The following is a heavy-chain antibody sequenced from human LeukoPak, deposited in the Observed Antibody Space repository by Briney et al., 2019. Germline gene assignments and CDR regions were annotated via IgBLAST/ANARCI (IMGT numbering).Heavy chain of an antibody. J-gene: IGHJ1*01. CDR2: ISGSGGST. CDR1: GFTFSSYA. Sequence: GGSLRLSCAASGFTFSSYAMSWVRQAPGKGLEWVSAISGSGGSTYYADSVKGRFTISRDNFKNTLYLQMNSLRAEDTAVYYCAKDPGELLWFGEFYNWGQGTLVTVSS. V-gene: IGHV3-23*01. CDR3: AKDPGELLWFGEFYN. D-gene: IGHD3-10*01.